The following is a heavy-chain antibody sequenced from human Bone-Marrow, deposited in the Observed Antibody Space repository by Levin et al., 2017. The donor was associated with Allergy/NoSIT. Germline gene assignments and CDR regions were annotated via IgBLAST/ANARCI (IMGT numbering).Heavy chain of an antibody. J-gene: IGHJ4*02. CDR2: ISYDGSHK. CDR3: AKEGAAITLIREIDY. CDR1: GFSFGIYG. D-gene: IGHD3-10*01. Sequence: GESLKISCAASGFSFGIYGMHWVRQAPGKGLEWVAFISYDGSHKYYADSVKGRFTISRDRSKHTLYLQMSSLRVEDTAFHYCAKEGAAITLIREIDYWGQGTLVTVSS. V-gene: IGHV3-30*18.